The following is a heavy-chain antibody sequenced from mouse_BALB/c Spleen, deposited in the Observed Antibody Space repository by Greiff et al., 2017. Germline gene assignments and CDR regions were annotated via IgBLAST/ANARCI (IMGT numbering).Heavy chain of an antibody. CDR3: ARGGYRYDVAWFAY. CDR2: IWAGGST. J-gene: IGHJ3*01. CDR1: GFSLTSYG. D-gene: IGHD2-14*01. V-gene: IGHV2-9*02. Sequence: VQLVESGPGLVAPSQSLSITCTVSGFSLTSYGVHWVRQPPGKGLEWLGVIWAGGSTNYNSALMSRLSISKDNSKSQVFLKMNSLQTDDTAMYYCARGGYRYDVAWFAYWGQGTLVTVSA.